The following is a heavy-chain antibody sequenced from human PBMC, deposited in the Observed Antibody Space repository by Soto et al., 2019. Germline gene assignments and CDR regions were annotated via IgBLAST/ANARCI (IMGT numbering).Heavy chain of an antibody. CDR1: GFAFNTYG. Sequence: QVQLEESGGGVVQPGRSLRLSCAASGFAFNTYGMHWVRQAPGKGLEWVAVIWYYGSNKYYADSVKGRFTISRDNSKNTLFLQMNSLRVEDTAVYYCARAVGSFDYWGQGTLVTVSS. J-gene: IGHJ4*01. D-gene: IGHD3-10*01. CDR2: IWYYGSNK. V-gene: IGHV3-33*01. CDR3: ARAVGSFDY.